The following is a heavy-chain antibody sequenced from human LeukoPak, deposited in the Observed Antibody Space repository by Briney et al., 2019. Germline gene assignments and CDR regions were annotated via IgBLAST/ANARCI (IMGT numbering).Heavy chain of an antibody. V-gene: IGHV3-30*02. J-gene: IGHJ3*02. CDR2: IRYDGSNK. CDR1: GFTFSSYW. Sequence: GGSLRLSCAASGFTFSSYWMSWVRQAPGKGLEWVAFIRYDGSNKYYADSVKGRFTISRDNSKNTLYLQMSSLRAEDTAVYYCAKDHYDILTGFDIWGQGTMVTVSS. CDR3: AKDHYDILTGFDI. D-gene: IGHD3-9*01.